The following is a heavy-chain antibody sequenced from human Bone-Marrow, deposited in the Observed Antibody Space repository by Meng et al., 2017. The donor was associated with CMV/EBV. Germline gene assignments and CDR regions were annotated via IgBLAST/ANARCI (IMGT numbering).Heavy chain of an antibody. Sequence: GESLKISCAASGFNFGGFYMVWVRQAPGKGLEWISHINGPATAVYYANSVKGRFTISRDNAQNSLYLQMDSLRVEDSAVYYCARDPRNKGLDPWGQGTLVPVSS. CDR1: GFNFGGFY. J-gene: IGHJ5*02. V-gene: IGHV3-11*01. CDR3: ARDPRNKGLDP. CDR2: INGPATAV.